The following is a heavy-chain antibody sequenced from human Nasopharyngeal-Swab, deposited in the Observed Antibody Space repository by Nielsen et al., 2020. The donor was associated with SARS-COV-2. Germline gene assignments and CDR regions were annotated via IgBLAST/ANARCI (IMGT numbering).Heavy chain of an antibody. D-gene: IGHD2-15*01. V-gene: IGHV3-21*01. CDR1: GFTFSSYS. J-gene: IGHJ4*02. CDR2: ISSSSSSI. Sequence: GESLKISCAASGFTFSSYSMNWVRQAPGKGLEWVSAISSSSSSIYYADSVKGRFTISRDNAKNSLYLQMNSLRAEDTAVYYCARDGWYCSGGSCFLHYFDYWGQGTLVTVSS. CDR3: ARDGWYCSGGSCFLHYFDY.